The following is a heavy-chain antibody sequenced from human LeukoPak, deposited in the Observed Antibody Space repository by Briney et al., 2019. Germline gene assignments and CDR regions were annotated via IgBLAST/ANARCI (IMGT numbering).Heavy chain of an antibody. V-gene: IGHV4-59*07. CDR1: GGSISSYY. Sequence: SDTLSLTCTVSGGSISSYYWSWIRQPPGKGLEWIGYIYYSGSTSYNPSLKSRVTMSVDTSKNQFSLRLSSVTAADTAVYYCARRLRGGSLNWFDPWGQGTLVTVSS. D-gene: IGHD1-26*01. CDR2: IYYSGST. J-gene: IGHJ5*02. CDR3: ARRLRGGSLNWFDP.